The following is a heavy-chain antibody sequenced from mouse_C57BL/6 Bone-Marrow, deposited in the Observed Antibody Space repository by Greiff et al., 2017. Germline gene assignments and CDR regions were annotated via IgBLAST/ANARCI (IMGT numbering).Heavy chain of an antibody. D-gene: IGHD2-3*01. CDR1: GYTFNSYW. Sequence: VQLQQPGAELVKPGASVKMSCKASGYTFNSYWITWVKQRPGQGLEWIGDIYPGSGSTNYNQKFKSQATLTVDTSSSTAYMQLSSLTSEDSAVDYCARGYYDYAMDYWGQGTTVTVAS. CDR3: ARGYYDYAMDY. J-gene: IGHJ4*01. V-gene: IGHV1-55*01. CDR2: IYPGSGST.